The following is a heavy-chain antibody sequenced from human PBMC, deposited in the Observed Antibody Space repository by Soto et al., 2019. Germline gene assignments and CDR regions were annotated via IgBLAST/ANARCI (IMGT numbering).Heavy chain of an antibody. CDR2: IKQDGSEK. Sequence: GGPLRLSCAASVFTFSSYWMSWVRQAPGKGLEWVANIKQDGSEKYYVDSVKGRFTISRDDSKSTLYLQMNSLRVEDTAVYYCARDLSYHSDDCWGQGTLVTVSS. D-gene: IGHD1-26*01. J-gene: IGHJ4*02. CDR1: VFTFSSYW. CDR3: ARDLSYHSDDC. V-gene: IGHV3-7*01.